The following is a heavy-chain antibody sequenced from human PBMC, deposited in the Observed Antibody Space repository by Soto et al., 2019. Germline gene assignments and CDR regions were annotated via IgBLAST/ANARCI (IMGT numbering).Heavy chain of an antibody. D-gene: IGHD6-19*01. V-gene: IGHV1-69*01. CDR2: IVPLIGTT. CDR1: GDSDGIYN. J-gene: IGHJ5*02. Sequence: QVRLVQSGAELKRPGSSVKVSCRVSGDSDGIYNIAWVRQAPGQGLEWLGGIVPLIGTTDYSQRFRGRVTITADESTGTAYLELHSLKSEDTAVDYCAGRAMAVTWLDPWGQGTPVIVSA. CDR3: AGRAMAVTWLDP.